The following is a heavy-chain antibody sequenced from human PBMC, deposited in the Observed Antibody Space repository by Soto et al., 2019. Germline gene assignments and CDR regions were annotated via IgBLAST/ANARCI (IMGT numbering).Heavy chain of an antibody. CDR2: ISAYNGNT. J-gene: IGHJ6*03. CDR1: GYTFTSYG. D-gene: IGHD2-2*01. V-gene: IGHV1-18*01. Sequence: ASVKVSCKASGYTFTSYGISWVRQAPGQGLEWMGWISAYNGNTNYAQKLQGRVTMTTDTSTSTAYMELRSLRSDDTAVYYCAREDQLLDAYYYMDVWGKGTTVTVSS. CDR3: AREDQLLDAYYYMDV.